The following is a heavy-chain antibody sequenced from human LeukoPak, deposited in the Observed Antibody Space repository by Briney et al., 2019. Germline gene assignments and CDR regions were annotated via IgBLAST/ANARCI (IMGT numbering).Heavy chain of an antibody. J-gene: IGHJ4*02. Sequence: PGGSLRLSCAASGFTLSNAWMSWVRQAPGKGLEWLGRINSKTDGGTTDYAAPVKGRFTISRDDSKNTLYLQMNSLKTEDTAVYYCTSDYYDSSGYIFFDYWGQGTLVTVSS. CDR2: INSKTDGGTT. V-gene: IGHV3-15*01. CDR1: GFTLSNAW. D-gene: IGHD3-22*01. CDR3: TSDYYDSSGYIFFDY.